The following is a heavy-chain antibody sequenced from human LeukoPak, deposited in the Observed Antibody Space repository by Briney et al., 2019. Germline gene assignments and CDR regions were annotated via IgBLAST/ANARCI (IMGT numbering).Heavy chain of an antibody. J-gene: IGHJ2*01. CDR2: IYHSGST. CDR3: ARHLYCSSTSCYQWYFDL. Sequence: SETLSLTCAVSGYSISSGYYWGWIRQPPGQGLEWIGSIYHSGSTYYNPSLKSRVTISVDTSKNQFSLKLSSVTAADTAVYYCARHLYCSSTSCYQWYFDLWGRGTLVTVSS. D-gene: IGHD2-2*01. V-gene: IGHV4-38-2*01. CDR1: GYSISSGYY.